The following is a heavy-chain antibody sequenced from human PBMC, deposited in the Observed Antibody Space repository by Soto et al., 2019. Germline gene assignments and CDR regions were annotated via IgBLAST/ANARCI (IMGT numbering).Heavy chain of an antibody. D-gene: IGHD2-2*01. CDR1: GYTFTSYD. V-gene: IGHV1-8*01. CDR2: MNPNSGNT. Sequence: QVQLVQSGAEVKKPGASVKVSCKASGYTFTSYDINWVRQATGQGLEWMGWMNPNSGNTGYAQKFQGRVTMTRNTSISTAYMELSSLRSEDTALYYRARGPGCISNSCPYYFDYWGQGTLVTVSS. CDR3: ARGPGCISNSCPYYFDY. J-gene: IGHJ4*02.